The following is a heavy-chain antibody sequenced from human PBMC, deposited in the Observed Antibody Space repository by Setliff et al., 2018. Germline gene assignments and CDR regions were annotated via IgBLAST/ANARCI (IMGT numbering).Heavy chain of an antibody. J-gene: IGHJ4*02. V-gene: IGHV4-59*08. D-gene: IGHD6-19*01. CDR3: ARHRAVAGAYYFDF. CDR1: GGSFSGYY. Sequence: SETLSLTCAVYGGSFSGYYWSWIRQPPGKGLEWIGSIYYSGNTYYNASLKGRVTISGDTSKNQFSLKLTDVTAADTAIYYCARHRAVAGAYYFDFWGKGTLVTVSS. CDR2: IYYSGNT.